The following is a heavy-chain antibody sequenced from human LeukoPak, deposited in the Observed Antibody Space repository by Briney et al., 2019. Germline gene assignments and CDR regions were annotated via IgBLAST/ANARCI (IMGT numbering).Heavy chain of an antibody. J-gene: IGHJ4*02. V-gene: IGHV4-61*02. D-gene: IGHD1-26*01. Sequence: NPSETLSLTCTVSGGSISSGSYYWRWIRQPAGKGLEWIGRIYTSGSTNYNPSLKSRVTISVDTSKNQFSLKLSSVTAADTAVYYCARDLHSGRVNWGQGTLVTVSS. CDR1: GGSISSGSYY. CDR2: IYTSGST. CDR3: ARDLHSGRVN.